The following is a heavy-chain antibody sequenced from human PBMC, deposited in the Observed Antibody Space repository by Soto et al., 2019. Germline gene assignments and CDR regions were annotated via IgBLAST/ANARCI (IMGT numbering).Heavy chain of an antibody. CDR2: ISGSGGST. CDR1: GFTFSSYA. V-gene: IGHV3-23*01. CDR3: AYSSSSWEYYFDY. J-gene: IGHJ4*02. D-gene: IGHD6-6*01. Sequence: GGSLRLSCAASGFTFSSYAMSWVRQAPGKGLEWVSAISGSGGSTYYADSVKGRFTISRDNSKNTLYLQMNSLRAEDTAVYYCAYSSSSWEYYFDYWGQGTLVTVSS.